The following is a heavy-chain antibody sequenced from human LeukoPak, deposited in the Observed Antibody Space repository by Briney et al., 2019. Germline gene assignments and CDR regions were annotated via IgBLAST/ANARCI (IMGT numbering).Heavy chain of an antibody. D-gene: IGHD3-22*01. CDR1: GGTFSSYA. Sequence: SVTVSCKGSGGTFSSYAISWVRQAPGQGLEWMGRIIPILGIANYAQKFQGRVTITADKSTSTAYMELSSLRSEDTAVYYCARGYDSSGYSAGGYDYWGQGTLVTVSS. CDR2: IIPILGIA. V-gene: IGHV1-69*04. J-gene: IGHJ4*02. CDR3: ARGYDSSGYSAGGYDY.